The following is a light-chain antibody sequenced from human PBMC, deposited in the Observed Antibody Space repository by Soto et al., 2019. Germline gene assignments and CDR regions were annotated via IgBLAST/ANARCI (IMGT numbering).Light chain of an antibody. J-gene: IGKJ1*01. V-gene: IGKV1-6*01. CDR1: QGIRND. Sequence: AIQMTQSPSSLSASVGDRVTITCRASQGIRNDLGWYQQKPGKALKVLIYAASSLQSGVPSRFSGSGSGTHFTLTISSLQPEDSATYYCLQDYDYPWTFGQGTKVEIK. CDR3: LQDYDYPWT. CDR2: AAS.